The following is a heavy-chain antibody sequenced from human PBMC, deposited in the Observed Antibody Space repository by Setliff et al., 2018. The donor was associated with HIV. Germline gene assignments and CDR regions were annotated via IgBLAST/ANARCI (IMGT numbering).Heavy chain of an antibody. CDR3: TRASCTSPACPDDAFDI. CDR2: IRSKAYGGTT. D-gene: IGHD2-2*01. Sequence: GGSLRLSCTASGFTFGYYALTWVRQAPGKGLEWVGFIRSKAYGGTTEYAASVEGRFTISRDDSKSIAYLQMNSLKTEDTAVYYCTRASCTSPACPDDAFDIWGQGTMVTVSS. CDR1: GFTFGYYA. J-gene: IGHJ3*02. V-gene: IGHV3-49*04.